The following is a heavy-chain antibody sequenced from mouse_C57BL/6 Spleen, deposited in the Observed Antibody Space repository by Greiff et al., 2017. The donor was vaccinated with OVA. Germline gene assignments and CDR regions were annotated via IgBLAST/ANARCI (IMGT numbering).Heavy chain of an antibody. D-gene: IGHD1-1*01. Sequence: QVQLQQSGPELVKPGASVKISCKASGYAFSSSWMNWVKQRPGKGLEWIGRIYPGDGDTNYNGKFKGKATLTADKSSSTAYMQLSSLTSEDSAVYFCARLIPYYYGSSLFDYWGQGTTLTVSS. CDR2: IYPGDGDT. CDR3: ARLIPYYYGSSLFDY. V-gene: IGHV1-82*01. J-gene: IGHJ2*01. CDR1: GYAFSSSW.